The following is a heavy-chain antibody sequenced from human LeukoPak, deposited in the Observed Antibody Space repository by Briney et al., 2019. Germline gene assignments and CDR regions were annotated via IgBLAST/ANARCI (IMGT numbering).Heavy chain of an antibody. J-gene: IGHJ3*02. V-gene: IGHV4-39*07. CDR3: ARGGNAFDI. CDR2: IYYSGST. CDR1: GGSISSSSYY. Sequence: SETLSLTSSVSGGSISSSSYYWGWIRQPPGKGLEWIGSIYYSGSTHYNPSLKSRVTISVDTSKNQFSLKLSSVTAADTAVYYCARGGNAFDIWGQGTMVTVSS. D-gene: IGHD1-26*01.